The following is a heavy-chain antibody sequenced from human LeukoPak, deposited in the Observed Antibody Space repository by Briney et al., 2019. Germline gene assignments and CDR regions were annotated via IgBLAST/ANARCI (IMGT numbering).Heavy chain of an antibody. CDR1: GFTFSDYY. D-gene: IGHD3-22*01. CDR2: ICDSGRTI. CDR3: ARDRLGDYDHTGYYDK. V-gene: IGHV3-11*01. J-gene: IGHJ4*02. Sequence: GGCLRLSCAAAGFTFSDYYMSWIRQAPGKGLEWVSYICDSGRTIYYADSVKGRFTISRDNAKNSVYLQMNKLGAEDTAVYYCARDRLGDYDHTGYYDKWGQGTLVTASS.